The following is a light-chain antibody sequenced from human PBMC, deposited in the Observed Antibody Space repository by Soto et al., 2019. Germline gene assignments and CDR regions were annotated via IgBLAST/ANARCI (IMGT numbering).Light chain of an antibody. CDR3: SSYAGSNNFPYV. Sequence: QSALAQPPSASGSPGQSVTISCTGTSSDVCGYNYVSWYQQHPGKAPKLMIYEVSKRPSGVPDRFSGSKSGNTASLTVSGLQAEDEADYYCSSYAGSNNFPYVFGTGTKVTV. CDR2: EVS. CDR1: SSDVCGYNY. V-gene: IGLV2-8*01. J-gene: IGLJ1*01.